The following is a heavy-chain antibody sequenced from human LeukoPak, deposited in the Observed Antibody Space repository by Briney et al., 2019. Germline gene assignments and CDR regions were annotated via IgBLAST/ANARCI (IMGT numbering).Heavy chain of an antibody. V-gene: IGHV3-30*04. CDR1: GFTFSNYA. J-gene: IGHJ5*02. D-gene: IGHD6-6*01. CDR3: ARVGSSSSWFDP. Sequence: GGSLRLSCGASGFTFSNYAMHWVRQAPGKGLEWVIVISDNGSVKYYADSVKGRFTISRDNAKNSLYLQMSSLRAEDTAVYYCARVGSSSSWFDPWGKGTLVTVSS. CDR2: ISDNGSVK.